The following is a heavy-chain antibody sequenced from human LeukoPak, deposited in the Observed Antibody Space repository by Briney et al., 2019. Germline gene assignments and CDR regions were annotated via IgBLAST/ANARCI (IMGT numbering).Heavy chain of an antibody. CDR1: GFTFSSYG. CDR3: AKNHIRLRTSSPDY. CDR2: ISYDGSNK. Sequence: GGSLRLSCAASGFTFSSYGMHWVRQAPGKGLEWVAVISYDGSNKYYADSVKGRFTISRDNSKNTLYLQMNSLRAEDTAVYYCAKNHIRLRTSSPDYWGQGTLVTVSS. V-gene: IGHV3-30*18. J-gene: IGHJ4*02. D-gene: IGHD2-2*01.